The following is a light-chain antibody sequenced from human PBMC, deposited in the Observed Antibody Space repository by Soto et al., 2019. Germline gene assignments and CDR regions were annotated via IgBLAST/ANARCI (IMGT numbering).Light chain of an antibody. CDR1: SSDVGSYNL. V-gene: IGLV2-23*02. CDR2: GVT. CDR3: CSYASSNTYV. Sequence: QSALTQPASVSGSPGQSITISCTGTSSDVGSYNLVSWYQQHPGKAPKFMIYGVTKRPSGVSNRFSGSKSGNTASLTISGLQAEDEADYYCCSYASSNTYVFGTGTKVTVL. J-gene: IGLJ1*01.